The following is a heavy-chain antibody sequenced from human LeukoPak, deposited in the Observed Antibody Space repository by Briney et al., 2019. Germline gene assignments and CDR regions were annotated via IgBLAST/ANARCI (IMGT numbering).Heavy chain of an antibody. V-gene: IGHV1-18*01. CDR2: ISAYNGNT. CDR3: ARAIDSTYAFDI. J-gene: IGHJ3*02. CDR1: GYTFTSYD. D-gene: IGHD3-22*01. Sequence: ASVKVSCKASGYTFTSYDINWVRQAPGQGLEWMGWISAYNGNTNYAQKLQGRVTMTTDTSTSTAYMELRSLRSEDTAVYYCARAIDSTYAFDIWGQGTMVTVSS.